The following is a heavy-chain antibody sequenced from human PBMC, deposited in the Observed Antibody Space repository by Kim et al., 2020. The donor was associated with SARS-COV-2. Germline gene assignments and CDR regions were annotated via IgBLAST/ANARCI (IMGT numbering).Heavy chain of an antibody. CDR1: GGSISSYS. V-gene: IGHV4-59*01. Sequence: SETLSLTCTVSGGSISSYSWSWIRQPPGKGLEWIGYIYYSGSTNYNPSLKSRVTISVDTSNNQFSLKLSSVTAADTAVYYCARGAGYQVLFDYYYYGMDVWVQGTTVTVSS. D-gene: IGHD2-2*01. CDR2: IYYSGST. CDR3: ARGAGYQVLFDYYYYGMDV. J-gene: IGHJ6*02.